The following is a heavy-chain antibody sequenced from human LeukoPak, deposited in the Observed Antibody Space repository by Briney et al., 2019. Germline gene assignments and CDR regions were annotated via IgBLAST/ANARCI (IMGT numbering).Heavy chain of an antibody. CDR3: ARGRPNYYGSGSYTFLFDY. CDR1: GGSFSGYY. D-gene: IGHD3-10*01. CDR2: INHSGST. J-gene: IGHJ4*02. V-gene: IGHV4-34*01. Sequence: SETLSLTCAVYGGSFSGYYWSWIRQPPGKGLEWIGEINHSGSTNYNPSLKSRVTISVDTSKNQFSLKLSSVTAADTAVYYCARGRPNYYGSGSYTFLFDYWGQGTLVTVSS.